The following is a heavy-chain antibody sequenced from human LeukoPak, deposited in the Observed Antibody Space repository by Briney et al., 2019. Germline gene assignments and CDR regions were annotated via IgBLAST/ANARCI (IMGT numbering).Heavy chain of an antibody. J-gene: IGHJ4*02. V-gene: IGHV3-21*01. CDR3: ARDGRNYYDRSGYYSALAY. D-gene: IGHD3-22*01. CDR1: GFTFSSYS. Sequence: GGSLRLSFAASGFTFSSYSMNWVRQAPGKGLEWVSSISSSSSYIYYADSVKGRFTISRDNSKNTLYLQMNSLRADDTAVYYCARDGRNYYDRSGYYSALAYWGQGTLVTVSS. CDR2: ISSSSSYI.